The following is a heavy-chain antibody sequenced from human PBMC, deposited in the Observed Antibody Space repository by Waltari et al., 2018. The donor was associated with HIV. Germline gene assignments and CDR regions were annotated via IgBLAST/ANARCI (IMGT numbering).Heavy chain of an antibody. V-gene: IGHV3-23*01. D-gene: IGHD2-8*01. J-gene: IGHJ4*02. CDR3: AKDPDVLMVYAIAALDY. CDR2: ISGSGGST. CDR1: GFTFRSYA. Sequence: EVQLLESGGGLVQPGGSLRLSCAASGFTFRSYAMSWVRQAPGKGLEWVSAISGSGGSTYYADSVKGRFTISRDNSKNTLYLQMNSMRAEDTAVYYCAKDPDVLMVYAIAALDYWGQGTLVTVSS.